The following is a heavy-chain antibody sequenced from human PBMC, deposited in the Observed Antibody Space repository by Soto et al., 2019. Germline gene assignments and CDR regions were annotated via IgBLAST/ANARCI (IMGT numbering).Heavy chain of an antibody. Sequence: SVDVTWEAPGDTFTCYALNSPRQANGQGLEWMGWMNPNRGNTGYAQKFQGRVTMTRNTSISTAYMELSSLRSADTAVYYCAMIPVDTYMIYWCDPWGQGTLVTGFS. CDR1: GDTFTCYA. CDR3: AMIPVDTYMIYWCDP. CDR2: MNPNRGNT. V-gene: IGHV1-8*01. D-gene: IGHD3-16*01. J-gene: IGHJ5*01.